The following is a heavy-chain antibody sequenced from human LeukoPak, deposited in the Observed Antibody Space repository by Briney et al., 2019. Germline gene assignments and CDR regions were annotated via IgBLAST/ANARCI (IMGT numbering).Heavy chain of an antibody. J-gene: IGHJ4*02. CDR1: AFTFTGYY. CDR3: ARAGYCSGGSCSFFNDG. D-gene: IGHD2-15*01. CDR2: INTNNGGS. V-gene: IGHV1-2*06. Sequence: ASVKVSCKASAFTFTGYYIHWVRQAPGQGLEWMGRINTNNGGSNYAQNFQGRVSMTSDSSTSTVYMELASLRFDDTAVYYCARAGYCSGGSCSFFNDGRGQGTLVTVSS.